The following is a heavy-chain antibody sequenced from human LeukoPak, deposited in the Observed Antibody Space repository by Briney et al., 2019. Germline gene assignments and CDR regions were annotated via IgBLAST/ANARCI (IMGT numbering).Heavy chain of an antibody. V-gene: IGHV3-33*01. CDR3: AREGGQWLQQRYGMDV. D-gene: IGHD6-19*01. CDR2: MWYDGSNK. Sequence: PGGSLRLSCAASGFTFSSYGIHWVRQAPGTGLRGVAVMWYDGSNKYYADSVKGRFTIPRDNSNNTTYLQMDGLRAEDTAVYYCAREGGQWLQQRYGMDVWGRGTTVTVS. CDR1: GFTFSSYG. J-gene: IGHJ6*04.